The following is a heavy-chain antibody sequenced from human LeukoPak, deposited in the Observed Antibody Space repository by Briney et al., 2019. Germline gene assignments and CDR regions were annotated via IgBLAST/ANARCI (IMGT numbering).Heavy chain of an antibody. D-gene: IGHD3-22*01. J-gene: IGHJ3*02. CDR1: GGSINTYY. Sequence: SETLSLTCTVSGGSINTYYWSWIRQPPGKGLEWIGYISNSGSTYYNPSLKSRVTISVDTSKNQFSLKLSSVTAADTAVYYCARDRGYYDSSGYAAFDIWGQGTMVTVSS. V-gene: IGHV4-59*12. CDR2: ISNSGST. CDR3: ARDRGYYDSSGYAAFDI.